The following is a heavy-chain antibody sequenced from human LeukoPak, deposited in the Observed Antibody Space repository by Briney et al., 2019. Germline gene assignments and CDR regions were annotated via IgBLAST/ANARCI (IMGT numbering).Heavy chain of an antibody. Sequence: GGSLRPSCAASGFTFSTYGMHWVRQAPGEGLEWVAFIRHDGSDNFYGDSVKGRFAISRDNPKNTMYLQMNSLRPEDTAVYYCAKDRLGEWRGYFDSSGSTNYFENWGQGTRVTVSS. CDR1: GFTFSTYG. V-gene: IGHV3-30*02. D-gene: IGHD3-22*01. CDR3: AKDRLGEWRGYFDSSGSTNYFEN. CDR2: IRHDGSDN. J-gene: IGHJ4*02.